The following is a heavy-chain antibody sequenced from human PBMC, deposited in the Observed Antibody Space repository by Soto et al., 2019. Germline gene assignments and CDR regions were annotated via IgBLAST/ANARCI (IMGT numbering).Heavy chain of an antibody. CDR1: GFTFSSYA. J-gene: IGHJ3*02. Sequence: EVQLLESGGGLVQPGGSLRLSCAASGFTFSSYAMSWVRQAPGKGLEWVSAISGSGGSTYYADSVKGRFTISRDNSKNTLYLQMNSLRAEDTAVYYCEKDIKPRRLEGDAFDIWGQGTMVTVSS. V-gene: IGHV3-23*01. D-gene: IGHD1-1*01. CDR3: EKDIKPRRLEGDAFDI. CDR2: ISGSGGST.